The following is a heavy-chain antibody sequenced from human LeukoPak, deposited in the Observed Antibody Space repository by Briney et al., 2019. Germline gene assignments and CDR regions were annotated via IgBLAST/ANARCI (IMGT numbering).Heavy chain of an antibody. Sequence: ASVKVSCKASGYTFTGYYMHWVRQAPGQGLGWMGWINPNSGGTNYAQKFQGRVTMTRDTSISTAYMELSRLRSDDTAVYYCARADYDYVWGSYDYWGQGTLVTVSS. V-gene: IGHV1-2*02. D-gene: IGHD3-16*01. CDR3: ARADYDYVWGSYDY. CDR2: INPNSGGT. CDR1: GYTFTGYY. J-gene: IGHJ4*02.